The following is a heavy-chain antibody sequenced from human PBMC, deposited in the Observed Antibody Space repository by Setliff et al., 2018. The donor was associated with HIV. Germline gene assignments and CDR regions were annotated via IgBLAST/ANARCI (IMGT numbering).Heavy chain of an antibody. D-gene: IGHD3-3*01. CDR2: IYYSGAA. Sequence: ETLSLTCSVSDASVNSNNYYWVWIRQTPGKGLEWIGSIYYSGAAYYNPSLKSRVSISVDTSKNQFSLSLSSVTAADTAVYYCARPITIFDAFDIWGQGTMVTVSS. V-gene: IGHV4-39*01. CDR3: ARPITIFDAFDI. CDR1: DASVNSNNYY. J-gene: IGHJ3*02.